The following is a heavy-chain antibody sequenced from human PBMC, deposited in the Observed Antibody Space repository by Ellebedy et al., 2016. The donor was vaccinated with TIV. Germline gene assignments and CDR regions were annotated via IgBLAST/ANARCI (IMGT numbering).Heavy chain of an antibody. Sequence: GESLKISCAASGFTFSSYSMNWVRQAPGKGLEWVSYISSRSSTIYYADSVKGRFPISRDNAKNSLYLQMNSLRDEDTAVYYCASLESARNYYYYGMDVWGQGTTVTVSS. CDR2: ISSRSSTI. V-gene: IGHV3-48*02. CDR3: ASLESARNYYYYGMDV. J-gene: IGHJ6*02. D-gene: IGHD6-6*01. CDR1: GFTFSSYS.